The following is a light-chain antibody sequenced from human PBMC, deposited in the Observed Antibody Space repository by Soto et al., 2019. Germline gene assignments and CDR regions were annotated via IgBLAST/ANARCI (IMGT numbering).Light chain of an antibody. V-gene: IGKV3-20*01. CDR1: QSVTSY. Sequence: EIVLTQSPGTLSLSPGERATLSCRASQSVTSYLAWYQQKPGQAPRLLIYGASSRATGIPDRFSGTGSGTDFTLTISRLEPEDFAVYYCQQYRRSPPLTCGGGTKVEIK. J-gene: IGKJ4*01. CDR2: GAS. CDR3: QQYRRSPPLT.